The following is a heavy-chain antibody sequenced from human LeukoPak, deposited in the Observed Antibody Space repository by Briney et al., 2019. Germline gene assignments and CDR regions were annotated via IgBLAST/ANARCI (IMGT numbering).Heavy chain of an antibody. J-gene: IGHJ4*02. V-gene: IGHV3-66*01. CDR2: IYTEGGT. Sequence: GGSLRLSCATSGFTVTNKYMTWVRQAPGKGLEWVSVIYTEGGTYYADSVRGRFTISTDNTKNTLFLQMNSLTTEDTAVYYCAKEAYRYDYCDYWGQGTLVTVSS. CDR1: GFTVTNKY. D-gene: IGHD5-18*01. CDR3: AKEAYRYDYCDY.